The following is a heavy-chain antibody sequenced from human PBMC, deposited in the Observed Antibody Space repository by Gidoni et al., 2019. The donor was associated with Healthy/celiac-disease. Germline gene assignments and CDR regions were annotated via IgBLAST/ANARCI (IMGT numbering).Heavy chain of an antibody. J-gene: IGHJ6*02. V-gene: IGHV3-30*18. D-gene: IGHD6-19*01. CDR1: GFTFSSYG. CDR3: AKEFRVAVAEIYYYYGMDV. Sequence: QVQLVESGGGVVQPGRSLRLSCAASGFTFSSYGMHWVRQAPGKGLEWVAVISYDGSNKYYADSVKGRFTISRDNSKNTLYLQMNSLRAEDTAVYYCAKEFRVAVAEIYYYYGMDVWGQGTTVTVSS. CDR2: ISYDGSNK.